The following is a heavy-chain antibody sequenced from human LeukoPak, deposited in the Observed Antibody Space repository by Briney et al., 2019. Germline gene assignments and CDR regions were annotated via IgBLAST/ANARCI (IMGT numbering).Heavy chain of an antibody. CDR1: GGSISSSSYY. D-gene: IGHD2-2*02. J-gene: IGHJ4*02. V-gene: IGHV4-39*07. CDR3: ARGRLYCSSTSCYKTGIDY. Sequence: PSETLSLTCTVSGGSISSSSYYWGWIRQPPGKGLEWIGSIYYSGSTYYNPSLKSRVTISVDTSKNQFSLKLSSVTAADTAVYYCARGRLYCSSTSCYKTGIDYWGQGTLVTVSS. CDR2: IYYSGST.